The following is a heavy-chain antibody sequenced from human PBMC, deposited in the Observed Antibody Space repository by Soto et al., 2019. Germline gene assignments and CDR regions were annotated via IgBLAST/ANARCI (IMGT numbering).Heavy chain of an antibody. CDR1: GFTFSDYH. Sequence: EVQLVESGGGVVQPGGSLRLSCAASGFTFSDYHMHWVRQAAGKGLEWVSAIDTSGHTFYLGSVRGRFTVSRDDPRSSFYLKMSNLRPEDTAVYYWARLESSGVNFFEHCGRGVLVTVSS. CDR2: IDTSGHT. V-gene: IGHV3-13*01. CDR3: ARLESSGVNFFEH. D-gene: IGHD6-25*01. J-gene: IGHJ5*02.